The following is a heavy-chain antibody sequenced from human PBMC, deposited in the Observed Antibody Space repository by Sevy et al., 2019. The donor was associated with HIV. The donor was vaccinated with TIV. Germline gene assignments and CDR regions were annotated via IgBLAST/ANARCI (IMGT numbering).Heavy chain of an antibody. V-gene: IGHV1-18*01. J-gene: IGHJ5*02. CDR2: ISAYNGNT. CDR3: ERDGNMVAVAGNNWFDP. CDR1: GYTFTSYG. Sequence: ASVKVSCKASGYTFTSYGISWVRQAPGQGLEWMGWISAYNGNTNYAQKLQGRVTMTTDTSTSTAYMELRSLRSDDTAVYYSERDGNMVAVAGNNWFDPWGQGTLVTVSS. D-gene: IGHD6-19*01.